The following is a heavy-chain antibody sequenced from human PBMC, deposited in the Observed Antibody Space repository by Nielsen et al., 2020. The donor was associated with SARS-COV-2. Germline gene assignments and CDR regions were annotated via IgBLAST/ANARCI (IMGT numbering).Heavy chain of an antibody. CDR3: ARRGTVAGPSGFDV. D-gene: IGHD6-19*01. V-gene: IGHV5-51*01. CDR1: GYTFTSYW. CDR2: IYPGDSEG. Sequence: GGSLRLSCKGSGYTFTSYWIGWVRQMPGKDLEWMGIIYPGDSEGRYTPSFQGQVTISADKSISTAYLQWGSLKASDTATYYCARRGTVAGPSGFDVWGQGTTVTVSS. J-gene: IGHJ6*02.